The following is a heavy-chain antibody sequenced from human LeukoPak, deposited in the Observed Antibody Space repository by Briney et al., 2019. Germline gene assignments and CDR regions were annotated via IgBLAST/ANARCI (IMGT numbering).Heavy chain of an antibody. CDR3: ARRSEGGFGP. V-gene: IGHV4-59*08. J-gene: IGHJ5*02. D-gene: IGHD6-6*01. CDR1: GGSISSYY. CDR2: IYYSGST. Sequence: PSETLSLTCTVSGGSISSYYWSWIRQPPGKGLEWIGYIYYSGSTNYNPSLKSRVTISVDTSKNQFSLKLSSVTAADTAVYYCARRSEGGFGPWGQGTLVTVSS.